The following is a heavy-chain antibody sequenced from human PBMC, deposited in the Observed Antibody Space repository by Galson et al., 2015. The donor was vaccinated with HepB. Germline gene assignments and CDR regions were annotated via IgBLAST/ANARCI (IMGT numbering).Heavy chain of an antibody. V-gene: IGHV1-69*02. CDR3: ARLDYDSSGYYTDAFDI. CDR1: GGTFTSYT. CDR2: IIPILGIA. D-gene: IGHD3-22*01. Sequence: SVKVSCKASGGTFTSYTISWVRQAPGQGLEWMGRIIPILGIANYAQKFQGRVTITADKSTSTAYMELSSLRSEDTAVYYCARLDYDSSGYYTDAFDIWGQGTMVTVSS. J-gene: IGHJ3*02.